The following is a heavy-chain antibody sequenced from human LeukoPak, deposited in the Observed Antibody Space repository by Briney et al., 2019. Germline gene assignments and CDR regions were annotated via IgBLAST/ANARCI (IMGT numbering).Heavy chain of an antibody. CDR1: GFTLSSYG. D-gene: IGHD4-17*01. J-gene: IGHJ4*02. V-gene: IGHV3-33*01. CDR3: AREPSFYGDYFGFDY. Sequence: GGSLRLSCAASGFTLSSYGMHCVRQAPGKGLEWVAVIWYDGSNKYYADSVKGRFTISRDNSKNTLYLQMNSLRAEDTAVYYCAREPSFYGDYFGFDYWGQGTLVTVSS. CDR2: IWYDGSNK.